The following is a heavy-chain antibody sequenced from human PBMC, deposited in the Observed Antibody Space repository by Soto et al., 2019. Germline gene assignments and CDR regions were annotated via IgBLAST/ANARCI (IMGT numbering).Heavy chain of an antibody. D-gene: IGHD2-2*01. CDR1: GGSISSSSSS. CDR3: ARTYVTDVVVVPASKDYMDV. Sequence: SETLSLTCTVSGGSISSSSSSWGWIRQPPGKGLEWLGIISYSGSTYYSPSLKSRVTISVDASKNLFSLKLSSVTAADTAVYYCARTYVTDVVVVPASKDYMDVWAKGPRSPSP. V-gene: IGHV4-39*01. J-gene: IGHJ6*03. CDR2: ISYSGST.